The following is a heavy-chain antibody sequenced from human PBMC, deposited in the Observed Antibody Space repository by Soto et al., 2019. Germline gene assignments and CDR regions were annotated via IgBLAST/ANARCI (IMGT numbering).Heavy chain of an antibody. D-gene: IGHD2-15*01. J-gene: IGHJ6*02. CDR1: GGFISGYY. V-gene: IGHV4-59*01. Sequence: SETLSPTCTVSGGFISGYYWICIRQPPGKGLEWIGYIFYRGKTLYNPSLQSRVTISVDTSKNQFSLRLSSVTAADTAVYYCTRHAIIPKLQYGMDVWGQGASVTVSS. CDR3: TRHAIIPKLQYGMDV. CDR2: IFYRGKT.